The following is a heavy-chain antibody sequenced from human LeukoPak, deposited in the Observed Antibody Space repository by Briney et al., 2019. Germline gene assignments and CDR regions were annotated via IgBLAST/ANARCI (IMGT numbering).Heavy chain of an antibody. CDR1: GYTFTGYY. CDR2: INPNSGGT. Sequence: ASVKVSCKASGYTFTGYYMHWVRQAPGQGLEWMGWINPNSGGTNYAQKFQGRVTMTRDTSISTAYMELSRLRSDDTAVYYCARAEGSSPMATHYWGQGTLVTVSS. J-gene: IGHJ4*02. CDR3: ARAEGSSPMATHY. D-gene: IGHD3-10*01. V-gene: IGHV1-2*02.